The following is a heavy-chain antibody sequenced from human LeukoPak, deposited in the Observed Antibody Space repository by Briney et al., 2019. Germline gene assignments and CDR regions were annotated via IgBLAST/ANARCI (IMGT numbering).Heavy chain of an antibody. Sequence: SETLSLTCAVYGGSFSGYYWSWIRQPPGKGLEWIGEINHSGSTNYNPSLTSRVTISADTSKNQFSLKLSSVTAADTAVYYCARVYFDWTLNWFDPWGQGTLVTVSS. D-gene: IGHD3-9*01. CDR3: ARVYFDWTLNWFDP. J-gene: IGHJ5*02. V-gene: IGHV4-34*01. CDR2: INHSGST. CDR1: GGSFSGYY.